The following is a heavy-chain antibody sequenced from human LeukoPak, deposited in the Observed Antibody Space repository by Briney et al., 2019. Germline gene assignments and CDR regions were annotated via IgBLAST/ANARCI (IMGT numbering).Heavy chain of an antibody. CDR3: AKGMSTSWRTFDY. D-gene: IGHD6-13*01. V-gene: IGHV3-23*01. Sequence: GGSLRLSCAASGFTFSSYAMSWVRQAPGKGLEWDSAISGSGDITYYADSVKGRFTISRDNSKNTLYLQMNSLRAEDTAVYYCAKGMSTSWRTFDYWGQGTLVTVSS. J-gene: IGHJ4*02. CDR2: ISGSGDIT. CDR1: GFTFSSYA.